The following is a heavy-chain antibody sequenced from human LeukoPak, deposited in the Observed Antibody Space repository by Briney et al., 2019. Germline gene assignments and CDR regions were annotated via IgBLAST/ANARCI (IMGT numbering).Heavy chain of an antibody. J-gene: IGHJ4*02. Sequence: PGGSLRLSCAASGFLFRSYAMTWVRQAPGKGLQWVAAISPSGDTTYYADSVRGRFTVSRGNSNDILFLQVNNLRAEDTAVYFCTRDPGGGYSPTWYEGLFKYWGQGTLLSVYS. CDR1: GFLFRSYA. CDR3: TRDPGGGYSPTWYEGLFKY. V-gene: IGHV3-23*01. D-gene: IGHD5-18*01. CDR2: ISPSGDTT.